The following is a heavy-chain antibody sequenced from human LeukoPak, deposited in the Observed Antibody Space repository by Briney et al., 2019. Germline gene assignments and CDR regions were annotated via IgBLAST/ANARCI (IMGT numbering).Heavy chain of an antibody. CDR2: IYYSGST. D-gene: IGHD4-17*01. CDR3: ARDTVTTWGSWFDP. CDR1: GGSISSYY. V-gene: IGHV4-59*01. Sequence: SETLSLTCTVSGGSISSYYWSWIRQPPGKGLEWIGYIYYSGSTNYNPSLKGRVTISVDTSKNQFSLKLSSVTAADTAVYYCARDTVTTWGSWFDPWGQGTLVTVSS. J-gene: IGHJ5*02.